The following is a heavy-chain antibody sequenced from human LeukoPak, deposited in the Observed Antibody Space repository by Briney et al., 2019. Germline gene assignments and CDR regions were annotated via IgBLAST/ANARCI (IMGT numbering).Heavy chain of an antibody. Sequence: GGSLGLSCAASGFTFSSYAMSWVRQAPGKGLVWVSRIASDGSSTTYADSVKGRFSISRDNAKNTLYLQMNSLRVEDTAVYYCARGRPHGNDYWGQGTLVTVSS. CDR1: GFTFSSYA. CDR3: ARGRPHGNDY. V-gene: IGHV3-74*01. CDR2: IASDGSST. D-gene: IGHD4-23*01. J-gene: IGHJ4*02.